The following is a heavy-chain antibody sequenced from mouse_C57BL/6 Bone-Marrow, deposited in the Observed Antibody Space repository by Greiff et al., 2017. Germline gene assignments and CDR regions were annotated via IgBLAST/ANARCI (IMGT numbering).Heavy chain of an antibody. V-gene: IGHV1-9*01. CDR1: GYTFTGYW. Sequence: VQLQQSGAELMKPGASVKLSCKATGYTFTGYWIEWVKQRPGHGLEWIGEILPGSGSTNYNEKFKGKATFPADTSSNTAYMQLSSLTTEDSAIYYCAAYYYVSSPWFAYWGQGILVTVAA. CDR2: ILPGSGST. J-gene: IGHJ3*01. CDR3: AAYYYVSSPWFAY. D-gene: IGHD1-1*01.